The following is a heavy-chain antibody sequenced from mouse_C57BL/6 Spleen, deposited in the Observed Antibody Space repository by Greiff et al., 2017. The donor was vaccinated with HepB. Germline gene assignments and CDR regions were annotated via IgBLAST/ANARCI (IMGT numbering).Heavy chain of an antibody. Sequence: QVQLQQSGAELVRPGASVTLSCKASGYTFTDYEMHWVKQTPVHGLEWIGAIDPETGGTAYNQKFKGKAILTADKSSSTAYMELRSLTSEDSAVYYCTRWGLAYGNYVLDYWGQGTTFTVSS. CDR3: TRWGLAYGNYVLDY. CDR1: GYTFTDYE. V-gene: IGHV1-15*01. CDR2: IDPETGGT. D-gene: IGHD2-1*01. J-gene: IGHJ2*01.